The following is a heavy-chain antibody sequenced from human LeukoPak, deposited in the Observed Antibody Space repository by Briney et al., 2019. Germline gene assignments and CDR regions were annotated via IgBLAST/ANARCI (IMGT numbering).Heavy chain of an antibody. CDR3: ARGARSGNYGYYFDY. J-gene: IGHJ4*02. CDR1: GGSISYYY. CDR2: IYYNGNT. D-gene: IGHD1-26*01. V-gene: IGHV4-59*01. Sequence: SETLSLTCAVSGGSISYYYWSWIRQSPGKGLECIGYIYYNGNTHYNPSLKSRVTISVDTSKNQFSLKLPSVTAADTAVYYCARGARSGNYGYYFDYWGQGTLVTVSS.